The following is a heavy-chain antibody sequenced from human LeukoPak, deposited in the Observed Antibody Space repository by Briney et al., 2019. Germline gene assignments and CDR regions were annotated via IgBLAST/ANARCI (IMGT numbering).Heavy chain of an antibody. CDR2: IQSNGGDK. Sequence: GGSLRLSCVVSGFTLRNYGIHWVRQAPDKGLEWVALIQSNGGDKRYANSVKGRFTISSDNSKNSVYLEMSSLRADETALYYCARGYTYRFDYWGQGTLVAVSS. CDR1: GFTLRNYG. D-gene: IGHD5-18*01. J-gene: IGHJ4*02. V-gene: IGHV3-30*02. CDR3: ARGYTYRFDY.